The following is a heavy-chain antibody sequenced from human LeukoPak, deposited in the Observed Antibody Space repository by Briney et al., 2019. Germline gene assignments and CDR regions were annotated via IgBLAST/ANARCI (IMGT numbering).Heavy chain of an antibody. D-gene: IGHD3-3*01. CDR2: IRQDGSDK. CDR1: GFTFNTYW. CDR3: ARASFPLLEWTTSIPFDV. Sequence: LAGGSLRLSCAASGFTFNTYWMSWVRQAPGKGLEWVANIRQDGSDKYYVDSVKGRFTISRDNAKNSLYLQMNSLRAEDTAVYYCARASFPLLEWTTSIPFDVWGQGTLVIVSS. V-gene: IGHV3-7*01. J-gene: IGHJ3*01.